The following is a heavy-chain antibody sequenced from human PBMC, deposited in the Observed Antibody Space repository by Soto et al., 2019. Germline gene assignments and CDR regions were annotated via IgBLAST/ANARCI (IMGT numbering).Heavy chain of an antibody. Sequence: QVQLVQSGAEVKKPGASVKVSCKASGYTFTGYYMHWVRQAPGQVLEWMGWINPNSGGTNYAQKFQGWVTMTRDTSISTAYMALSRLRSDDTAVYYCARVSYRSGWYPGWFDPWGQGTLVTVSS. CDR1: GYTFTGYY. J-gene: IGHJ5*02. CDR2: INPNSGGT. D-gene: IGHD6-19*01. V-gene: IGHV1-2*04. CDR3: ARVSYRSGWYPGWFDP.